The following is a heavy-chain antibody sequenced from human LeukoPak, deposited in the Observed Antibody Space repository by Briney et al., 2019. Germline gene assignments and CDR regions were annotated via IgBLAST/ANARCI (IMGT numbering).Heavy chain of an antibody. Sequence: GGSLRLSCAASGFTFSSYGMHWVRQAPGKGLEWVAVISYDGSNKYYADSVKGRFTISRDNSKNTLYLQMTSLRAEDTAMYYCASATYSYGCFYWGQGTLVTVSS. CDR3: ASATYSYGCFY. V-gene: IGHV3-30*03. CDR2: ISYDGSNK. J-gene: IGHJ4*02. CDR1: GFTFSSYG. D-gene: IGHD5-18*01.